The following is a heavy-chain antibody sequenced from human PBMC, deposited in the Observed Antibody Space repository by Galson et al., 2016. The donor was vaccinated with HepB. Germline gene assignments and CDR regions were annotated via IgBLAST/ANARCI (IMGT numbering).Heavy chain of an antibody. CDR3: ARDREPETTMPIFDH. CDR1: GFIFGDYY. CDR2: IAGGSTTV. Sequence: SLRLSCAASGFIFGDYYMSWIRQAPGKGLERISYIAGGSTTVYHADSVKGRFTVSRDNAKRTLFLQMDSLRVDDTAMYFCARDREPETTMPIFDHWGQGVLVTVSS. D-gene: IGHD4-17*01. J-gene: IGHJ4*02. V-gene: IGHV3-11*01.